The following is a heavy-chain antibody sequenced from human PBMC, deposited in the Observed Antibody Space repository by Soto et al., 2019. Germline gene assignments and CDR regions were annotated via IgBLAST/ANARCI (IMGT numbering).Heavy chain of an antibody. D-gene: IGHD2-2*01. CDR2: ISYDGSNK. CDR3: AKGRVEMAIGY. J-gene: IGHJ4*02. Sequence: QVQLVESGGGVVQPGRSLRLSCAASGFTFSSYGMHWVRQAPGKGLEWVAVISYDGSNKYYADSVKGRFTISRDNSKNTLYLQMNSLRAEDTAVYYCAKGRVEMAIGYWGQGTLVTVSS. V-gene: IGHV3-30*18. CDR1: GFTFSSYG.